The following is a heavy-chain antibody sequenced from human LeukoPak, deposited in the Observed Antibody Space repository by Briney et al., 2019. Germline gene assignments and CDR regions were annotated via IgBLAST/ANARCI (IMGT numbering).Heavy chain of an antibody. V-gene: IGHV3-9*01. CDR2: ISWNSGNI. CDR3: AKDSYYYGSGSSFDY. Sequence: GGSLRLSCAASGLTHDVYAVHWARQAPGKGVEGVSDISWNSGNIGYADSVKGRFTISRDNAKNSLYLQMNSLRAEDTALYYCAKDSYYYGSGSSFDYWGQGTLVTVSS. D-gene: IGHD3-10*01. J-gene: IGHJ4*02. CDR1: GLTHDVYA.